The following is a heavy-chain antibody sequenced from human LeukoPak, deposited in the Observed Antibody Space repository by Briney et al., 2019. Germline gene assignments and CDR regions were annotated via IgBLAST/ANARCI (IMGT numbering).Heavy chain of an antibody. Sequence: PGRSLRLSCAASGFTFSSYGMHWVRQAPGKGLEWVAVIWYDGSNKYYADSVKGRFTISRDNSKNTLYLQMNSLRAEDTAVYYCARETMVRGVPSYYYYGMDVWGQGTTVTVSS. CDR1: GFTFSSYG. D-gene: IGHD3-10*01. CDR3: ARETMVRGVPSYYYYGMDV. J-gene: IGHJ6*02. CDR2: IWYDGSNK. V-gene: IGHV3-33*01.